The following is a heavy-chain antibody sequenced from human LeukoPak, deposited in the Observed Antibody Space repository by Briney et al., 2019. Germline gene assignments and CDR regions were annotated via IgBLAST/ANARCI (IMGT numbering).Heavy chain of an antibody. CDR1: GGTFSSYA. V-gene: IGHV1-69*05. D-gene: IGHD2-2*01. CDR3: ARDVPVSWATVVVPAAMGSIDAFDI. CDR2: IIPIFGTA. J-gene: IGHJ3*02. Sequence: SVKVSCKASGGTFSSYAISWVRQAPGQGLEWMGGIIPIFGTANYAQKFQGRVTITTDESTSTAYMELSSLRSEDTAVYYCARDVPVSWATVVVPAAMGSIDAFDIWGQGTMVTVSS.